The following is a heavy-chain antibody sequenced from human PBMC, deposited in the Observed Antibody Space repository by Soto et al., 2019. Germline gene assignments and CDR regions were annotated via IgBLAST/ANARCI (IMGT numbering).Heavy chain of an antibody. D-gene: IGHD5-18*01. J-gene: IGHJ6*02. V-gene: IGHV3-30*03. CDR1: GFTFSSYG. CDR3: ATSTAMDTYYYYGMDV. Sequence: QEQLVESGGGVVQPGRSLRLSCAASGFTFSSYGMHWVRQAPGKGLEWVAVISYDGSNKYYADSVKGRFTISRDNSKNTLYLQMNSLRAEDTAVYYCATSTAMDTYYYYGMDVWGQGTTVTVSS. CDR2: ISYDGSNK.